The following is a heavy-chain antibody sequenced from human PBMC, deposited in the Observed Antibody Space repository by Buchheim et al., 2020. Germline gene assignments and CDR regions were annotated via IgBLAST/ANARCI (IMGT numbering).Heavy chain of an antibody. CDR1: GGSFSGYY. CDR3: ARTGYTYYYDSSGYYDYFDY. CDR2: INHSCST. V-gene: IGHV4-34*01. J-gene: IGHJ4*02. Sequence: QVQLQQWGAGLLKPSETLSLTCAVYGGSFSGYYWSWIRQPPGKGLEWIGEINHSCSTNYNPSLKSRVTISVDMSKNQFPLKLSSVTAADTAVYYCARTGYTYYYDSSGYYDYFDYWGQGTL. D-gene: IGHD3-22*01.